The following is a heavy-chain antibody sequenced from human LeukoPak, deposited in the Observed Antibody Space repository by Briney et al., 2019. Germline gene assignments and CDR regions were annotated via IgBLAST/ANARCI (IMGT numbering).Heavy chain of an antibody. CDR3: ATEGGNIFSGGLAGY. CDR1: GYSFTSYW. Sequence: GESLKISCKGSGYSFTSYWISWVRQMPGKGLEWKGRIDPSDSYTNYSPSFQGHVTISADKSISTAYLQWSSLKASDTAMYYCATEGGNIFSGGLAGYWGQGTLVTVSS. D-gene: IGHD6-19*01. V-gene: IGHV5-10-1*01. J-gene: IGHJ4*02. CDR2: IDPSDSYT.